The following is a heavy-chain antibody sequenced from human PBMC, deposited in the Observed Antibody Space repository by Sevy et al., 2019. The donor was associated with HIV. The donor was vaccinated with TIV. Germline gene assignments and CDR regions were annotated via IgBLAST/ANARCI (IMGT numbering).Heavy chain of an antibody. Sequence: GGSLRLSCAASGFTFSSYEMNWVRQAPGKGLEWVSYISTSGSIKYYADSVKGRFTISRDNAKKSLYLQMNSLRAEDTAVYYCARVTVVYATRGGMIASGAFDIWGQGTMVTVSS. J-gene: IGHJ3*02. D-gene: IGHD2-8*02. V-gene: IGHV3-48*03. CDR3: ARVTVVYATRGGMIASGAFDI. CDR1: GFTFSSYE. CDR2: ISTSGSIK.